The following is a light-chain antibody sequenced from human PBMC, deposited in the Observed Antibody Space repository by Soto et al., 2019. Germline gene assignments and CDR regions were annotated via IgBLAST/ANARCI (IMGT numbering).Light chain of an antibody. J-gene: IGKJ1*01. V-gene: IGKV2D-29*01. Sequence: DIVMTQTPLSLSVTPGQPASISCKSSQSLLCSDGKTYLNWYLQKPGQAPQLLIHEVFNRFSGVPDRFSGSGSGTDFTLKISRVEAEDVGVYYCMQTIQVPWTFGHGTKVEIK. CDR1: QSLLCSDGKTY. CDR3: MQTIQVPWT. CDR2: EVF.